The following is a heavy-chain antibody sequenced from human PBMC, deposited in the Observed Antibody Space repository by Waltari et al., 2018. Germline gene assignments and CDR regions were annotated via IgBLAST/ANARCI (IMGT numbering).Heavy chain of an antibody. D-gene: IGHD6-13*01. Sequence: QVQLQQWGAGLLKPSETLSLTCAVYGGSFSGYYWSWIRQPPGKGLEWIGEINHSGSTNYNPSLKSRVTISVDTSKNQFSLKLSSVTASDTAVYYCARGQRQRLVVPFDYWGQGTLVTFSS. CDR2: INHSGST. V-gene: IGHV4-34*01. J-gene: IGHJ4*02. CDR3: ARGQRQRLVVPFDY. CDR1: GGSFSGYY.